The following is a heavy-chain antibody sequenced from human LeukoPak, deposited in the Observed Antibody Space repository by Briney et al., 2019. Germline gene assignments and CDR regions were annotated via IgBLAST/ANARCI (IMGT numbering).Heavy chain of an antibody. CDR3: ARALWGTVTTYFDY. Sequence: KSSETLSLTCTVSGGSISSYYWSWIRQPPGKGLEWIGYIYYSGSTNYNPSLKSRVTISVDTSKNQFSLKLSSVTAADTAVYYCARALWGTVTTYFDYWGQGTLVTVSS. CDR2: IYYSGST. D-gene: IGHD4-11*01. J-gene: IGHJ4*02. CDR1: GGSISSYY. V-gene: IGHV4-59*01.